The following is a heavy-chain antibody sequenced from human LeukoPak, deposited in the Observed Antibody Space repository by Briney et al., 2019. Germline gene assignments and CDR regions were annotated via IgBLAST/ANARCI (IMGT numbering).Heavy chain of an antibody. J-gene: IGHJ4*02. V-gene: IGHV3-48*02. Sequence: GGSLRLSCAASGFTFDDYAMHWVRQAPGKGLEWVSHITASGTAMFYADSVKGRFTISRDNAKNSLYLQMNSPRDEDTAVYYCASSGNYRFDYWGQGTLVTVSS. CDR3: ASSGNYRFDY. CDR1: GFTFDDYA. D-gene: IGHD1-26*01. CDR2: ITASGTAM.